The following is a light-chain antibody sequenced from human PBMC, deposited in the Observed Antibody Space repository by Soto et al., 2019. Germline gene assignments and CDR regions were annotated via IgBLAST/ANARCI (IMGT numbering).Light chain of an antibody. CDR1: SSDVGGYNY. CDR2: EVS. CDR3: SSYTNIKTRAGA. Sequence: QSALTQPPSASGSPGQSVTISCTGTSSDVGGYNYVSWYQQHPGKAPKLMIYEVSKRPSGVPDRFSGSKSGNTASLTVSGLQAEDEADYYCSSYTNIKTRAGAFGTGTKLTVL. V-gene: IGLV2-8*01. J-gene: IGLJ1*01.